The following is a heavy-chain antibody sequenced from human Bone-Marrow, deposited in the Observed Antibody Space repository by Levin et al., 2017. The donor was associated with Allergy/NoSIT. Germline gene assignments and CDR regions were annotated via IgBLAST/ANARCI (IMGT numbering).Heavy chain of an antibody. Sequence: PGESLKISCAASGFIFDSAWLSWARQGPGEGLQWVGRIKSKNDGGTTDYGAAVKGRFTISRDDSKNTLYLQMSSLRIEDTAVYYCTTDRAITERPLFDFWGQGTLVTVSS. CDR2: IKSKNDGGTT. V-gene: IGHV3-15*01. CDR3: TTDRAITERPLFDF. D-gene: IGHD6-25*01. J-gene: IGHJ4*02. CDR1: GFIFDSAW.